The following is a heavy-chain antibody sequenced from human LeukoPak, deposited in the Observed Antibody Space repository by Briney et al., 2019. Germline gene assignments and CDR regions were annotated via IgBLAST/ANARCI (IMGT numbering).Heavy chain of an antibody. D-gene: IGHD1-26*01. Sequence: GGSLRLSCAASGFTFSSYSMSWVRQAPGKGLEWVANIKQDGSETYYVDSVKGRFTISRDNAKNSLYLQMNSLRAEDTAVYYCARERFSSGSYDAFDIWGQGTMVTVSS. CDR3: ARERFSSGSYDAFDI. CDR2: IKQDGSET. V-gene: IGHV3-7*01. CDR1: GFTFSSYS. J-gene: IGHJ3*02.